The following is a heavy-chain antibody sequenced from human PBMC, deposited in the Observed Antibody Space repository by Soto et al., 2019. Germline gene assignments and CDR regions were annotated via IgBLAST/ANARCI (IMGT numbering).Heavy chain of an antibody. CDR3: AAYGSPCYIMDV. J-gene: IGHJ6*03. D-gene: IGHD2-15*01. V-gene: IGHV4-59*13. CDR2: MYYSGRS. Sequence: QVQLQESGPGLVQPSETLSLTCTVSGGSITRYFWSWIRQAPGKGLQWIGHMYYSGRSDYNPSLKCRVSISVDTSKHQFSLRVNSVTAADTAVYYCAAYGSPCYIMDVWGKGTTVTVSS. CDR1: GGSITRYF.